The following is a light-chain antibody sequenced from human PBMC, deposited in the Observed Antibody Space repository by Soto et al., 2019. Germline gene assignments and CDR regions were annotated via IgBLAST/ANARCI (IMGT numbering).Light chain of an antibody. CDR2: GAS. Sequence: IVLTQSPGTLFLSPGERATLSCGASQSVTNNFLAWYQQKPGQAPRLLIYGASSRAPGVPDRFSGSGSGTDFSLTISRLEPGDFAVYYCQQYGTPLFTFGPGTKVDIK. CDR1: QSVTNNF. V-gene: IGKV3-20*01. CDR3: QQYGTPLFT. J-gene: IGKJ3*01.